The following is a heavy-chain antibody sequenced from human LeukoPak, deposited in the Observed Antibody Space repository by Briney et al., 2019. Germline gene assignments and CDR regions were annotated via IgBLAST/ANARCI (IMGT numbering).Heavy chain of an antibody. D-gene: IGHD2-2*01. CDR2: INPNSGGT. CDR1: GYTFTGYY. J-gene: IGHJ4*02. CDR3: ARVSGGYCSNTSCSGDDY. V-gene: IGHV1-2*06. Sequence: GASVKVSCKASGYTFTGYYMHWVRQAPGQGLEWMGRINPNSGGTNYAQKFQGRVTMTRDTSISTAYMELSRLRSDDTAVYYCARVSGGYCSNTSCSGDDYWGQGTLVTVSS.